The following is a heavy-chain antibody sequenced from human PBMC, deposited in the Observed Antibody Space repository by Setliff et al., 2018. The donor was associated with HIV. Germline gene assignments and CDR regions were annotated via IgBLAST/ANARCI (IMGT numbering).Heavy chain of an antibody. CDR3: ARGGCSGGSCYSGAFEI. CDR1: GGSISSGDYY. V-gene: IGHV4-30-4*08. D-gene: IGHD2-15*01. Sequence: PSETLSLTCTVSGGSISSGDYYWTWIRQPPGKGLEWIGYIYYSGNTYSNPSLKSRITISIDTSKNQFSQRLNSVTAADTAVYYCARGGCSGGSCYSGAFEIWGQGTMVTVSS. CDR2: IYYSGNT. J-gene: IGHJ3*02.